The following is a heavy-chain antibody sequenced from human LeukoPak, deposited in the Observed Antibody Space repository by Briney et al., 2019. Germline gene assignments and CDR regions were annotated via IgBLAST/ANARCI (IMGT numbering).Heavy chain of an antibody. V-gene: IGHV3-33*01. CDR3: AGGPRMDV. CDR2: IWYDGSDK. J-gene: IGHJ6*02. CDR1: EFSFSDYG. D-gene: IGHD3-16*01. Sequence: GKSLRLSCSASEFSFSDYGMHWIRQAPGKGLEWVAVIWYDGSDKYYADSVKGRFTTSRDNSKSTLYLQMNSLRTDDTALYYCAGGPRMDVWGQGTTVTVSS.